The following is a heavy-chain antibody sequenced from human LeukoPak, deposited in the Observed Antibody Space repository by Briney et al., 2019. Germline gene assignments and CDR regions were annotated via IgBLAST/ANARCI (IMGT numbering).Heavy chain of an antibody. Sequence: GGSLRLSCAASGFTFSTYWMSWLRHAPGKGLERVANINQDGSDKYYVDSVKGRFTISRDNAKNSLYLQMNSLRAEDTAVYYCARPRYCSSGNCYSDYWGQGALVTVSS. CDR3: ARPRYCSSGNCYSDY. D-gene: IGHD2-15*01. J-gene: IGHJ4*02. CDR2: INQDGSDK. V-gene: IGHV3-7*01. CDR1: GFTFSTYW.